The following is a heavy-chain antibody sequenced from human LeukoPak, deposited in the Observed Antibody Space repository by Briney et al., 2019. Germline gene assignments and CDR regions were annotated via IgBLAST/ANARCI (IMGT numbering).Heavy chain of an antibody. J-gene: IGHJ3*02. D-gene: IGHD3-22*01. CDR2: IYHSGST. CDR1: GGSFSGYY. CDR3: ARGPRAYYYDSSGPFDT. V-gene: IGHV4-34*01. Sequence: SETLSLTCAVYGGSFSGYYWSWIRQPPGKGLEWIGSIYHSGSTYYNPSLKSRVTISVDTSKSQFSLKLSSVTAADTAVYYCARGPRAYYYDSSGPFDTWGQGTMVTVSS.